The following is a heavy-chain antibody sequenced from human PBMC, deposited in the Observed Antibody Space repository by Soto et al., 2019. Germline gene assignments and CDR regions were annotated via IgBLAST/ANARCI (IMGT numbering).Heavy chain of an antibody. J-gene: IGHJ5*02. V-gene: IGHV4-39*01. Sequence: PSETLSLTCTVSGGSISSSCYYWGWLRQAPGQGLEWIVSIYYSGSTYYNPSLKSRVTISVDTSKNPFSLKLSSVAAADTAVYYCGRNQGQLWLIWFDPWGQGTLVTVSS. CDR2: IYYSGST. CDR3: GRNQGQLWLIWFDP. D-gene: IGHD5-18*01. CDR1: GGSISSSCYY.